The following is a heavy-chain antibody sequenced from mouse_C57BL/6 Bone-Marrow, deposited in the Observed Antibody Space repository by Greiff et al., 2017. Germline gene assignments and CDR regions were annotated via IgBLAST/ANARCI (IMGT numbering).Heavy chain of an antibody. D-gene: IGHD1-1*01. CDR2: IDPENGDT. CDR1: GFNIKDDY. Sequence: EVQLQQSGAELVRPGASVKLSCTASGFNIKDDYMHWVKQRPEQGLEWIGWIDPENGDTEDASKFQGKATITADTTSNTAYLQLSSVTSEDTAVYYCTLIYGKDFDDWGQGTTLTVSS. J-gene: IGHJ2*01. CDR3: TLIYGKDFDD. V-gene: IGHV14-4*01.